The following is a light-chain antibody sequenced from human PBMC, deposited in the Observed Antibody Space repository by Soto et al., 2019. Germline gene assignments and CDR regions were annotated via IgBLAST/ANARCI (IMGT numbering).Light chain of an antibody. CDR3: QQYNNWAT. V-gene: IGKV3-15*01. J-gene: IGKJ1*01. Sequence: IVMTQSPSTLSVSPGERVTLSCRASQNVNTNLAWYQQKLGQAPRLLIYGASTRATGIPARFSGSGSGTEFTLTISSLQSEDFAVYYCQQYNNWATFGQGTKV. CDR2: GAS. CDR1: QNVNTN.